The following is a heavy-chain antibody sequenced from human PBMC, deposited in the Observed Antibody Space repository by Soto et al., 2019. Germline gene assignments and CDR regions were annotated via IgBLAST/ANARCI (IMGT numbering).Heavy chain of an antibody. Sequence: EVQLVESGGGLVKPGGSLRLSCAASGFTFSSYSMNWVRQAPGKGLEWVSSISSSSSYIYYAASVKGRFTISRDNAKNSLYLQMNSLRAEDTAVYYCAREPRGWYYFDYWGQGTLVTVSS. V-gene: IGHV3-21*01. CDR2: ISSSSSYI. CDR1: GFTFSSYS. D-gene: IGHD6-19*01. CDR3: AREPRGWYYFDY. J-gene: IGHJ4*02.